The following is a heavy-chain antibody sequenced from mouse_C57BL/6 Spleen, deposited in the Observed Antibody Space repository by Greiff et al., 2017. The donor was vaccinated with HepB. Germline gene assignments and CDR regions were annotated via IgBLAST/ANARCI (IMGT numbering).Heavy chain of an antibody. V-gene: IGHV1-42*01. CDR2: INPSTGGT. Sequence: VQLQQSGPELVKSGASVKISCKASGYSFTGYYMNWVKQSPEKSLEWIGEINPSTGGTTYNQKFKAKATLTVDKSSSTAYMQLKSLTSEDSAVYYCARRGYYFDYWGQGTTLTVSS. CDR3: ARRGYYFDY. CDR1: GYSFTGYY. J-gene: IGHJ2*01.